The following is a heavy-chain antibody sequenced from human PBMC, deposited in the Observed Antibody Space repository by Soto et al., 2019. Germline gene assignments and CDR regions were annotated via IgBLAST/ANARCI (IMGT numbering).Heavy chain of an antibody. CDR3: AKAKYSGYDISLNFDY. Sequence: EVQLLESGGGLVQPGGSLRLSCAVSGFTFSSYAMSWVRQAPGKVLEWVSGISGSGGSTYYADSVKGRFTSSRDNSKNTLYLQMNSLRVEDTAVYYCAKAKYSGYDISLNFDYWGQGTLATVSS. D-gene: IGHD5-12*01. CDR2: ISGSGGST. V-gene: IGHV3-23*01. CDR1: GFTFSSYA. J-gene: IGHJ4*02.